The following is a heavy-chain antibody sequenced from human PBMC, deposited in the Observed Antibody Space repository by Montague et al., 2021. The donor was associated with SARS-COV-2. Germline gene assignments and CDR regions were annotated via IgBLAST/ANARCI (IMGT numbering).Heavy chain of an antibody. Sequence: SETLSLTCTVPGGSISSYYWSWIRQHPGQGLEWIGYIYYSGSTNYNTSLKSRVTISVDTSKNQFSLKLSSVTAADTAVYYCARDKPDYDFWPGYGMDVWGQGTTVTASS. J-gene: IGHJ6*02. CDR1: GGSISSYY. CDR2: IYYSGST. CDR3: ARDKPDYDFWPGYGMDV. D-gene: IGHD3-3*01. V-gene: IGHV4-59*01.